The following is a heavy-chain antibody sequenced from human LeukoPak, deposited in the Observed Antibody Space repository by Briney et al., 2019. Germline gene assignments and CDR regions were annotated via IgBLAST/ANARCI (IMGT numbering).Heavy chain of an antibody. CDR3: ARGGRVSSSWLNPDYYFDY. D-gene: IGHD6-13*01. CDR2: IWYDGSNK. Sequence: GGSLRLSCAASGFTFSSYGMHWVRQAPGKGLEWVAVIWYDGSNKYYADSVKGRFTISRDNSKNTLYLQMNSLRAEDTAVYYCARGGRVSSSWLNPDYYFDYWGQGTLVTVSS. V-gene: IGHV3-33*01. CDR1: GFTFSSYG. J-gene: IGHJ4*02.